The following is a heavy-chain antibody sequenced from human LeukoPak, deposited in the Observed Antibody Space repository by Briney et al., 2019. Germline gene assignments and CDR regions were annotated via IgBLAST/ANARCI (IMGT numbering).Heavy chain of an antibody. V-gene: IGHV1-2*02. Sequence: GASVKVSCKASGYTFTGYYIHWVRQAPGQGLDWMGWINPNSGGTNYAQKFQGRVTMARDRSLSTAYMEVNRLTSDDTAVYFCAKDHTIRSFDSWGQGTLVTVSS. CDR1: GYTFTGYY. D-gene: IGHD1-14*01. CDR2: INPNSGGT. CDR3: AKDHTIRSFDS. J-gene: IGHJ4*02.